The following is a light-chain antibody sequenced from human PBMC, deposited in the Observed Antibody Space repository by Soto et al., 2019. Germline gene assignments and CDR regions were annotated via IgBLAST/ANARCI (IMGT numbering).Light chain of an antibody. J-gene: IGKJ3*01. CDR3: QQYNSWPGT. CDR2: GAS. V-gene: IGKV3-15*01. Sequence: EILMTQSPATLSVSPGDRATLSCRASQSVSSNLAWYQQKPGQAPKLLIYGASTRATGIPARFSGSGSGTEVTLTISSLQPEDFAVYYCQQYNSWPGTFGAGTKVDIK. CDR1: QSVSSN.